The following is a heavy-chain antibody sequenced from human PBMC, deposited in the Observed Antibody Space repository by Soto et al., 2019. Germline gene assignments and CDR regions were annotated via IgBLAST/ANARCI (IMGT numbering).Heavy chain of an antibody. CDR2: MFSNDEK. Sequence: QVTVKESGPVLVKPTETLTLTCTVSGFSLSNAGWGVSWIRQPTGKALEWLAHMFSNDEKSYSTSLKSRLTISKGTSKSQVVLTMTNMDPVDTATYYCASTYSTSWYWFDPWGQGTLVTVSS. J-gene: IGHJ5*02. CDR1: GFSLSNAGWG. CDR3: ASTYSTSWYWFDP. V-gene: IGHV2-26*04. D-gene: IGHD6-13*01.